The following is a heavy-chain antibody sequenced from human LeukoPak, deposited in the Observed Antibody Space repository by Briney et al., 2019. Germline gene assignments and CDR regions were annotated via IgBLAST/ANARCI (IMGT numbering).Heavy chain of an antibody. CDR1: GVSFSSYA. J-gene: IGHJ4*02. CDR3: ARVGLRFLEWTH. CDR2: IKQDGSEK. V-gene: IGHV3-7*01. Sequence: GGSLCLTCAVYGVSFSSYAMSWVRQAPGKGLEWVANIKQDGSEKYYVDSVKGRFTSSRDNAKNSLYLQMYSLRAEDTAVYYCARVGLRFLEWTHWGQGTLVTVSS. D-gene: IGHD3-3*01.